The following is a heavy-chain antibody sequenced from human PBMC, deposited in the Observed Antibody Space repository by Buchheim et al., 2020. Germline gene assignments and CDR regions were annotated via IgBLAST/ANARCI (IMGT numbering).Heavy chain of an antibody. CDR2: IYYSGNT. Sequence: QLQLQESGPGLVKPSETLSLTCTVSGGSISSSSYYWGWIRQPPGKGLEWIGSIYYSGNTYYNPSLKSRVTISVDTSKNQFSLKLSSVTAADTAVYYCARTYYYDSSGYTFDYWGQGTL. J-gene: IGHJ4*02. D-gene: IGHD3-22*01. V-gene: IGHV4-39*07. CDR1: GGSISSSSYY. CDR3: ARTYYYDSSGYTFDY.